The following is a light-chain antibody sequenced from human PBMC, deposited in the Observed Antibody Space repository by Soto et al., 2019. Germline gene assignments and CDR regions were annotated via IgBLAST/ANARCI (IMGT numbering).Light chain of an antibody. CDR1: RSDIGGYNY. J-gene: IGLJ2*01. V-gene: IGLV2-14*01. CDR2: KVS. CDR3: SSYTSSSTLAV. Sequence: QSALTQPASVSGSPGQSITISCSGTRSDIGGYNYVSWYQQHPGKAPKLMIYKVSNRPSGVSNRFSGSKSGNTASLTISGLQAEDEADYYCSSYTSSSTLAVFGGGTTLTVL.